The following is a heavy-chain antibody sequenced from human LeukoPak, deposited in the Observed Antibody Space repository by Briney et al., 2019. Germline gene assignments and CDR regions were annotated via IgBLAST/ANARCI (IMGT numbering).Heavy chain of an antibody. D-gene: IGHD5-12*01. CDR2: ISSSNSYI. CDR3: ARSLDSGYDYLPEYFDY. Sequence: GGSLRLSCAASGFTFSSYSMNWVRQAPGKGLEWVSSISSSNSYIYYADSVKERFTISRDNAKNSLYLQMNSLRAEDTAVYYCARSLDSGYDYLPEYFDYWGQGTLVTVSS. J-gene: IGHJ4*02. CDR1: GFTFSSYS. V-gene: IGHV3-21*01.